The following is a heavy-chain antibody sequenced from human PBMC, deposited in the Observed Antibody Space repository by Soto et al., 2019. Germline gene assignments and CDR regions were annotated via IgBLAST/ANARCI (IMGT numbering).Heavy chain of an antibody. CDR2: ISHDGGEK. CDR3: ANYLYCAGWYNYFDP. D-gene: IGHD6-19*01. V-gene: IGHV3-30*18. Sequence: QVHLVESWGGVVQPGRSLRLSCAASGFTFSTTGMHWVRQAPGKGLEWVAMISHDGGEKFYTDSVKGRFTITRDTSNNTLYLQMDSLRPEDTAIYHGANYLYCAGWYNYFDPWGQGTLVTVSS. CDR1: GFTFSTTG. J-gene: IGHJ5*02.